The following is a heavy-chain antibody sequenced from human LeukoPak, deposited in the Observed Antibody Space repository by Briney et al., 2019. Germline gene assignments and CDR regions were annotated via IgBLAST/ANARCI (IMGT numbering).Heavy chain of an antibody. D-gene: IGHD3-3*01. CDR2: IYYSGST. J-gene: IGHJ4*02. Sequence: PSETLSLTCTVSGGSISGYYWSWIRQPPGKGLEWIGCIYYSGSTNYNPSLKSRVTISVDTSKNQFSLKLSSVTAADTALYYCARRSGPLLDSWGQGTLVTVSS. CDR1: GGSISGYY. V-gene: IGHV4-59*01. CDR3: ARRSGPLLDS.